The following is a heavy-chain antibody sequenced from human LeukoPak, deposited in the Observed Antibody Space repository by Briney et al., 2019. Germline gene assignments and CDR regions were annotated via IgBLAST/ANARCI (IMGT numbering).Heavy chain of an antibody. V-gene: IGHV3-23*01. CDR2: ISDSGDTT. Sequence: PGGSLRLSCAASGFTFSSSAMSWVRQAPGKGLEWVSDISDSGDTTYYADSVKGRFTISRDNSKNTLYLQMNSLRAEDTAVYYCAKWASCSSTSCYSLHYWGQGTLVTVSS. CDR3: AKWASCSSTSCYSLHY. D-gene: IGHD2-2*02. CDR1: GFTFSSSA. J-gene: IGHJ4*02.